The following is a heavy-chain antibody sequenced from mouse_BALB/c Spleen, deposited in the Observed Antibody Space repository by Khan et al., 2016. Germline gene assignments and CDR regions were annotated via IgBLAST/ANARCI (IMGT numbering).Heavy chain of an antibody. J-gene: IGHJ3*01. CDR1: GYSITSDYA. CDR3: SRSFGYRRFAY. V-gene: IGHV3-2*02. CDR2: ITYSGST. Sequence: QLQESGPGLVKPSQSLSLTCTVTGYSITSDYAWNWIRQFPGNKLERMGYITYSGSTNYNPSLKSRVSITRDTSNNQVFLQLNSVTTEDAATLYCSRSFGYRRFAYWGQGTLVTVSA. D-gene: IGHD2-2*01.